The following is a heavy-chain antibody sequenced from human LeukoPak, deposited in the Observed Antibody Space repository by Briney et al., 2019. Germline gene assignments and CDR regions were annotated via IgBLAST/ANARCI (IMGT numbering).Heavy chain of an antibody. V-gene: IGHV5-51*01. J-gene: IGHJ6*03. CDR2: IYPGDSDT. CDR1: GYTFTRHW. Sequence: GESLKISCKASGYTFTRHWIGWVRQMPGKGLEWMGIIYPGDSDTRYSPSFQGQVTISADKSISTAYLQWSSLKASDTAMYYCARQFHGSGSYPYYYYMDVWGKGTTVTISS. D-gene: IGHD3-10*01. CDR3: ARQFHGSGSYPYYYYMDV.